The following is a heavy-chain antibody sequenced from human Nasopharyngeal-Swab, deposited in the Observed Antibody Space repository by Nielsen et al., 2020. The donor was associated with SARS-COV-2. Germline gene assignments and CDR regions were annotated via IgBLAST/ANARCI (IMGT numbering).Heavy chain of an antibody. D-gene: IGHD5-12*01. CDR3: ARDRLGQYSGYDEYYYYYYLDV. V-gene: IGHV1-18*01. J-gene: IGHJ6*03. CDR1: GYTFTTYG. CDR2: ISVYNGNT. Sequence: ASVKVSCKASGYTFTTYGISWVRQAPGQGLEWMGWISVYNGNTNYAQKLQGRVTMTTDTSTSTAYMELRSLGSDDTAVYYCARDRLGQYSGYDEYYYYYYLDVWGKGTTVTVSS.